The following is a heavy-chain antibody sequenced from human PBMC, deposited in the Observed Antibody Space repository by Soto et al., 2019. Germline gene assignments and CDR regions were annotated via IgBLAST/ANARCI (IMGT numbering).Heavy chain of an antibody. CDR2: ITPAGSYT. D-gene: IGHD1-1*01. J-gene: IGHJ6*02. CDR3: ARGHNCLDV. V-gene: IGHV3-11*06. CDR1: AFTLTDHY. Sequence: GGCMRLSCAPSAFTLTDHYMSWIRQARGRGLEWLCYITPAGSYTHCAVTLRGESIITRDNADNSLYLQMNSLRAEYTAPYYSARGHNCLDVWGQGATVTVSS.